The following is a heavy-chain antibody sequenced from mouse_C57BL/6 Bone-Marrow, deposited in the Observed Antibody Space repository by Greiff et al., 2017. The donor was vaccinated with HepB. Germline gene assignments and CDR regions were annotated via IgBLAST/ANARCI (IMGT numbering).Heavy chain of an antibody. V-gene: IGHV1-81*01. CDR3: ARSYGSSYDY. J-gene: IGHJ2*01. CDR2: IYPRSGNT. D-gene: IGHD1-1*01. Sequence: VKVVESGAELARPGASVKLSCKASGYTFTSYGISWVKQRTGQGLEWIGEIYPRSGNTYYNEKFKGKATLTADKSSSTAYMELRSLTSEDSAVYFCARSYGSSYDYWGQGTTLTVSS. CDR1: GYTFTSYG.